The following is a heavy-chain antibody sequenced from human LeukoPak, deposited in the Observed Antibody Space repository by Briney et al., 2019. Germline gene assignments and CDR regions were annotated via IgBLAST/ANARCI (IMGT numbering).Heavy chain of an antibody. Sequence: GGSLRLSCAASGFTFSTYIMYWVRQAPGKGLEWVAVTLPDGRNEYVDSVKGRFTISRDNSDNTLSLQVNSLRPEDTAVYYCAREGGVAGEVSLSGMDVWGQGTTVTVSS. CDR3: AREGGVAGEVSLSGMDV. V-gene: IGHV3-30*04. CDR2: TLPDGRNE. CDR1: GFTFSTYI. J-gene: IGHJ6*02. D-gene: IGHD3-16*02.